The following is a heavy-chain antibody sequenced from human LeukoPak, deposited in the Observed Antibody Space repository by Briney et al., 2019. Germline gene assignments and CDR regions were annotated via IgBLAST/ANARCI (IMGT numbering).Heavy chain of an antibody. V-gene: IGHV3-30*02. CDR3: AKTLATGGGSYNMDV. CDR1: GFTFSSYG. Sequence: GGSLRLSCAASGFTFSSYGMHWVRQAPGKGLEWVAVIWYDGSNKYYADSVKGRFTISRDNSKNTLFLQMSSLRAEDTALYYCAKTLATGGGSYNMDVWGQGTTVTVS. J-gene: IGHJ6*02. CDR2: IWYDGSNK. D-gene: IGHD2-8*02.